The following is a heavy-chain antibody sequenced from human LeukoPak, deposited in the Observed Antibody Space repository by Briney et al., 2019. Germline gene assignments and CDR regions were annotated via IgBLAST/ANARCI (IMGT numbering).Heavy chain of an antibody. CDR3: AKEVGRMAAAGAAFDI. CDR2: ISYDGSNK. V-gene: IGHV3-30*18. Sequence: PGRSLRLSCAASGFTFSSYGMHWVRQAPGKELEGVAIISYDGSNKYYGDSVKGRFTISRDNSKDTLYLQMNSLRPEDTAVYYCAKEVGRMAAAGAAFDIWGQGTMVTVSS. CDR1: GFTFSSYG. D-gene: IGHD6-13*01. J-gene: IGHJ3*02.